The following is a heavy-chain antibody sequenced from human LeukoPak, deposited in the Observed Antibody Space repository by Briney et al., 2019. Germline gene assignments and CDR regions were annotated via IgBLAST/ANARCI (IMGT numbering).Heavy chain of an antibody. CDR1: GGSFSGYH. CDR3: ARGLMTTVTTFYYYYGMDV. CDR2: INHSGST. D-gene: IGHD4-17*01. J-gene: IGHJ6*04. V-gene: IGHV4-34*01. Sequence: SETLSLTCAVYGGSFSGYHWSWIRQPPGKGLEWIGEINHSGSTNYNPSLKSRVTISVDTSKNQFSLKLSSVTAADTAVYYCARGLMTTVTTFYYYYGMDVWGKGTTVTVSS.